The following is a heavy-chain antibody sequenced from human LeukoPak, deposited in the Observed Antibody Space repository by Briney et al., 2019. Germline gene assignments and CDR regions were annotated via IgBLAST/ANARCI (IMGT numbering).Heavy chain of an antibody. V-gene: IGHV3-21*01. CDR3: ARVRYYYDMTRFDP. CDR2: IISNSSYT. D-gene: IGHD3-22*01. CDR1: GFTFTDYS. J-gene: IGHJ5*02. Sequence: GGSLRLSCEASGFTFTDYSMNWVRQAPGKGLEWVSSIISNSSYTYYAHSVKGRVTISRDNAKNSLYLQMNSLRAEETGVYYCARVRYYYDMTRFDPWGQGTLVTVSS.